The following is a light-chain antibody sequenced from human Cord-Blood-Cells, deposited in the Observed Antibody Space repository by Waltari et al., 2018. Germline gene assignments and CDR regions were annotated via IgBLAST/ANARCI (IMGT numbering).Light chain of an antibody. CDR3: QQYNNWPPWT. Sequence: DIVMTQSPATLSVSPGERATLSCRASQSVSSNLAWYQQKPGQAPRLLNYGASTRATGIPARFSGSGSGTEFTLTISSLQSEDFAVYYCQQYNNWPPWTFGQGTKVEIK. CDR2: GAS. CDR1: QSVSSN. J-gene: IGKJ1*01. V-gene: IGKV3-15*01.